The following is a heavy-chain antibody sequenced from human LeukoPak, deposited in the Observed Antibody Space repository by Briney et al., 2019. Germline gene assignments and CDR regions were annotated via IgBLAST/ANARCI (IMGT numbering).Heavy chain of an antibody. CDR2: ISGSGGSQ. Sequence: QAGGSLRLSCAASGFTFSSYAMNWVRQAPGKGLEWVSTISGSGGSQHYADSVEGRFTISRDNSKNTVYLQMNSLRAEDTAIYYCAKLTSASGAYGVDVWGQGTTVTVSS. J-gene: IGHJ6*02. CDR3: AKLTSASGAYGVDV. V-gene: IGHV3-23*01. D-gene: IGHD3-10*01. CDR1: GFTFSSYA.